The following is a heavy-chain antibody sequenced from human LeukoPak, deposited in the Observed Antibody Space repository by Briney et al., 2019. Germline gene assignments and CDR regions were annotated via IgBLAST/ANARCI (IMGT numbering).Heavy chain of an antibody. Sequence: ASVKVSCKASGYTFTSNYIHWVRQAPGQGLEWMGMIYPRDGSTSYAQKFQGRVTVTRDTSTSTVYMELSSLRSEDTAVYYCATVVTAIDYWGQGTLVTVSS. J-gene: IGHJ4*02. CDR3: ATVVTAIDY. CDR2: IYPRDGST. V-gene: IGHV1-46*01. CDR1: GYTFTSNY. D-gene: IGHD2-21*02.